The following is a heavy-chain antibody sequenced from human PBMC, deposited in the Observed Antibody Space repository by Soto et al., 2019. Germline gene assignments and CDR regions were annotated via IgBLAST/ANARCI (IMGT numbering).Heavy chain of an antibody. D-gene: IGHD3-16*01. CDR1: GGSISSGDYY. J-gene: IGHJ5*02. V-gene: IGHV4-30-4*01. Sequence: NPSETLSLTCTVSGGSISSGDYYWSWIRQPPGKGLEWIGYIYYSGSTYYNPSLKSRVTISVDTSKNQFSLKLSSVTAADTAVYYCARDRAHLGWFDPWGQGTLVTVSS. CDR3: ARDRAHLGWFDP. CDR2: IYYSGST.